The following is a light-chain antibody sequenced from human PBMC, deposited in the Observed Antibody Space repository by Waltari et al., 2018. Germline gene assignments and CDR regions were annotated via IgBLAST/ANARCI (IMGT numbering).Light chain of an antibody. J-gene: IGKJ3*01. CDR1: QSVSSN. Sequence: EIVMTQSPATLSVSPGERATLSCRASQSVSSNLPWYQQKPGQAPRVLIYGAFTRATGIPDRFRGSGSGTEFTLTISSLQSEDFAVYYCHQYNNWPFTFGPGTKVDIK. V-gene: IGKV3-15*01. CDR3: HQYNNWPFT. CDR2: GAF.